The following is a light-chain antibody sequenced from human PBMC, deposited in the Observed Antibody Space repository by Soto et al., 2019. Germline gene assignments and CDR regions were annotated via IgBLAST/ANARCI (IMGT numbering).Light chain of an antibody. V-gene: IGKV1-39*01. Sequence: DIQMTPSPSSLSASVGDRVTITCRASQSISSYLNWYQQKPGKAPKLLIYAASSLQSGVPSRFSGSGSGTEFALTISSLQPDDFATYYCQQYYSYSTFGQGTKVDIK. CDR2: AAS. CDR3: QQYYSYST. CDR1: QSISSY. J-gene: IGKJ1*01.